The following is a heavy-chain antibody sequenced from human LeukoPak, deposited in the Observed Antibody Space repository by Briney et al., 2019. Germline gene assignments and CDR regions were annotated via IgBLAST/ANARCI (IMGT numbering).Heavy chain of an antibody. CDR2: INPNSGGT. V-gene: IGHV1-2*02. CDR1: GYTFTGYY. J-gene: IGHJ6*03. Sequence: ASVKVSCKASGYTFTGYYMHWVRQAPGQGLEWMGWINPNSGGTNYAQKFQGRVTMTRDTSISTAYMELSRLRSDDTAVYYYARDGIRTTETYYYYYYYMDVWGKGTTVTVSS. CDR3: ARDGIRTTETYYYYYYYMDV. D-gene: IGHD4-17*01.